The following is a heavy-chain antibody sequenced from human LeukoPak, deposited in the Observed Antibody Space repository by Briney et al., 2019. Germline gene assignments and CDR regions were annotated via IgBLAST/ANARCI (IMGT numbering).Heavy chain of an antibody. CDR3: ARVWQQLPRGWFDP. CDR1: GYSISSGYY. V-gene: IGHV4-38-2*02. D-gene: IGHD6-13*01. J-gene: IGHJ5*02. Sequence: PSETLSLTCTVSGYSISSGYYWGWIRPPPGKGLEWIGSIYHSGSTYYNPSLKSRVTISVDTSKNQFSLKLSSVTAADTAVYYCARVWQQLPRGWFDPWGQGTLVTVSS. CDR2: IYHSGST.